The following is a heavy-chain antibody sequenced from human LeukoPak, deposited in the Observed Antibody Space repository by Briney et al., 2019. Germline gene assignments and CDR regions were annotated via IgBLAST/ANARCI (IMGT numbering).Heavy chain of an antibody. CDR1: GFTFSSFA. CDR3: ARSLAQCGGDCYSNWGY. D-gene: IGHD2-21*02. J-gene: IGHJ4*02. Sequence: PGGSLRLSCAASGFTFSSFAMSWVRQAPGKGLEWVSAISGAGGNTYYSDSVKGRFTISRDNSKNTLHLQMNSLRAEDTAVYYCARSLAQCGGDCYSNWGYWGQGTLVTGSP. CDR2: ISGAGGNT. V-gene: IGHV3-23*01.